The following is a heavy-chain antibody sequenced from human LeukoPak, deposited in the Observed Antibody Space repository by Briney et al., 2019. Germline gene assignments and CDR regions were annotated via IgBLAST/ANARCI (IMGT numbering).Heavy chain of an antibody. D-gene: IGHD5-18*01. J-gene: IGHJ4*02. CDR2: IGGGST. V-gene: IGHV3-38-3*01. Sequence: PGGSLRLSCAASGFTVSSNEMSWVRQAPGKGLEWVSSIGGGSTYYADSRKGRFTISRDNSKNTLHLQMNSLRAEDTAVYYCARDSVDTAMGYDYWGQGTLVTVSS. CDR1: GFTVSSNE. CDR3: ARDSVDTAMGYDY.